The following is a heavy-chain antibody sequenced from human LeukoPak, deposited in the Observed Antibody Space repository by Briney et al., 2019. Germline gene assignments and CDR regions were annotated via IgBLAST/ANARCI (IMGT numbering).Heavy chain of an antibody. CDR1: GGSVSSGSYY. D-gene: IGHD6-13*01. J-gene: IGHJ6*02. CDR2: IYYSGST. V-gene: IGHV4-61*01. Sequence: PSETLSLTCTVSGGSVSSGSYYWSWIRQPPGKGLEWIGYIYYSGSTNYNPSLKSRVTISVDTSKNQFSLKLSSVTAADTAVYYCARVVASAAGFYGMDVWGQGTTVTVSS. CDR3: ARVVASAAGFYGMDV.